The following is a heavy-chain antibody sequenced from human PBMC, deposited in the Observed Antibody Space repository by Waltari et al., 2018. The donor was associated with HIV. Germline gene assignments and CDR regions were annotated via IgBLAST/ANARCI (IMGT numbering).Heavy chain of an antibody. CDR1: GFTFSRYG. V-gene: IGHV3-30*18. CDR3: VKAKVVSAYYYSLEY. D-gene: IGHD3-22*01. CDR2: ISYDGGTK. Sequence: QVHLVESGGGVVQHGRSLILSWAPSGFTFSRYGMHCVRQAPGKGLEWMAVISYDGGTKYYADSVKGRFIISRDNSRNTLYLQLSTLRPEDTALYFCVKAKVVSAYYYSLEYWGQGTLVTVSS. J-gene: IGHJ4*02.